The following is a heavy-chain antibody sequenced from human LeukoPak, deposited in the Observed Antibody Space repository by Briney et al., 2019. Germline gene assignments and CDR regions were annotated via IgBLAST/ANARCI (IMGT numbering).Heavy chain of an antibody. Sequence: SVKVSCKASGGTFSSYAISWVRQAPGQGLEWMGRITPIFGTANYAQKFQGRVTITTDESTSTAYMELSSLRSEDTAVYYCVCSWMWLLAHEFDYWGQGTLVTVSS. V-gene: IGHV1-69*05. CDR3: VCSWMWLLAHEFDY. J-gene: IGHJ4*02. CDR1: GGTFSSYA. CDR2: ITPIFGTA. D-gene: IGHD3-22*01.